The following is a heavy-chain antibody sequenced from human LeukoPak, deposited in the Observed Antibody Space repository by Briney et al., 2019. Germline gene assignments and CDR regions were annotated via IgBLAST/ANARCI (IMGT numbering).Heavy chain of an antibody. J-gene: IGHJ4*02. D-gene: IGHD3-10*01. V-gene: IGHV3-21*01. CDR1: GFSFSSYN. CDR3: ASVGSGSYSA. Sequence: GGSLRLSCAASGFSFSSYNMNWVRQAPGKGLEWVSFISSSSSYIYYADSVKGRFTISRDNAKNSLYLQMNSLRAEDTAVYYCASVGSGSYSAWGQGTLVTVSS. CDR2: ISSSSSYI.